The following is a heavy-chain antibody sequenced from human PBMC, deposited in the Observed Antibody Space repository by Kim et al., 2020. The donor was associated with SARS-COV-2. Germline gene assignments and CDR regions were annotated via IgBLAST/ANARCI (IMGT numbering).Heavy chain of an antibody. J-gene: IGHJ6*02. CDR1: GFTFSSYG. CDR3: ARESAPRALYYYYYGMDV. V-gene: IGHV3-33*01. Sequence: GGSLRLSCAASGFTFSSYGMHWVRQAPGKGLEWVAVIWYDGSNKYYADSVKGRFTISRDNSKNTLYLQMNSLRAEDTAVYYCARESAPRALYYYYYGMDVWGQGTTVTVSS. CDR2: IWYDGSNK.